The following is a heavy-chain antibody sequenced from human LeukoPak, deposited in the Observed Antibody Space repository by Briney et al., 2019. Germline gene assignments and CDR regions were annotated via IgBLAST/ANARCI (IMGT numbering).Heavy chain of an antibody. CDR2: INPNSGGT. D-gene: IGHD3-22*01. CDR3: ARFLTLGYNDSSGYDY. J-gene: IGHJ4*02. Sequence: GASVKVSCKASGYTFTGYYMHWVRQAPGQGLEWMGRINPNSGGTNYAQKFQGRVTMTRDTSISTAYMELSRLRSDDTAVYYCARFLTLGYNDSSGYDYWGQGTLVTVSS. CDR1: GYTFTGYY. V-gene: IGHV1-2*06.